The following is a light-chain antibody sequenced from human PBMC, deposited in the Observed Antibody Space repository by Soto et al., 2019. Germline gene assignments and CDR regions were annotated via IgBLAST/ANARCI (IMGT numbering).Light chain of an antibody. Sequence: DIQMTQSPPSLSASVGDRVTITCRASQTISRYLNWYQQKVWKAPKLLIYAASNLQSGVPLRFSGSGSETDFTLTISSLEPEDFANYYCQQSYSTPRTFGQGTKLEIK. CDR2: AAS. J-gene: IGKJ2*01. CDR3: QQSYSTPRT. V-gene: IGKV1-39*01. CDR1: QTISRY.